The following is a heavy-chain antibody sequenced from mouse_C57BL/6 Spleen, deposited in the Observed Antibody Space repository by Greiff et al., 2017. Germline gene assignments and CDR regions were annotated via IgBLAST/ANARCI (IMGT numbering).Heavy chain of an antibody. V-gene: IGHV1-69*01. Sequence: VQLQQPGAELVMPGASVKLSCKASGYTFTSYWMHWVKQRPGQGLEWIGEIDPSDSYTNYNQKFKGKSTLTVDKSSSTAYMQLSSLTSEDSAVYYCARRGFYYGNDWYFDVWGTGTTVTGSS. CDR1: GYTFTSYW. CDR2: IDPSDSYT. J-gene: IGHJ1*03. D-gene: IGHD2-1*01. CDR3: ARRGFYYGNDWYFDV.